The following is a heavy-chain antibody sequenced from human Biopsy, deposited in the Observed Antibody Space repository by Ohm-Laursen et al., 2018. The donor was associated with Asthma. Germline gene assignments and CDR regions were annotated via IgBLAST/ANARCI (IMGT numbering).Heavy chain of an antibody. V-gene: IGHV1-18*01. D-gene: IGHD3-10*01. CDR3: ARAVDYSHYYGIDV. Sequence: ASVKVSCKTSGYTFNSAGITWVRHAPGQGLEWMGWISVYNGNTKVAQKLQDRVTMITDTSTSTAYMELRSLRSDDTAVYFCARAVDYSHYYGIDVWGQGTTVTVS. CDR1: GYTFNSAG. J-gene: IGHJ6*02. CDR2: ISVYNGNT.